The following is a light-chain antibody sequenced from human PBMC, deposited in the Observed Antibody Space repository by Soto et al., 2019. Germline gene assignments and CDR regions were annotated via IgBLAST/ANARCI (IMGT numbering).Light chain of an antibody. CDR2: GNS. Sequence: QSVLPQPPSVSGAPGQRVPISCTGSSSNIGAGYDVHWYQQLPGTAPKLLIYGNSNRPSGVPDRFSGSKSGTSASLAITGLQAEDEADYYCQSYDSSLDVVFGGGTKLTVL. CDR1: SSNIGAGYD. CDR3: QSYDSSLDVV. J-gene: IGLJ2*01. V-gene: IGLV1-40*01.